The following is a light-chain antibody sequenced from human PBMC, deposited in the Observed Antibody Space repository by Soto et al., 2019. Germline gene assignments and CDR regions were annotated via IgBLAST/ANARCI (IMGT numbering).Light chain of an antibody. Sequence: EIVLTQSPGTLSLSPGERATLSCRPSQSVRNNYLAWSQPKPGQAPRXLIYGASNRATGIPDRFSGSGSGTDFTLIISRLEHEDSAVDYCQQYGSSGTFGQGTKVDI. CDR3: QQYGSSGT. J-gene: IGKJ1*01. CDR2: GAS. V-gene: IGKV3-20*01. CDR1: QSVRNNY.